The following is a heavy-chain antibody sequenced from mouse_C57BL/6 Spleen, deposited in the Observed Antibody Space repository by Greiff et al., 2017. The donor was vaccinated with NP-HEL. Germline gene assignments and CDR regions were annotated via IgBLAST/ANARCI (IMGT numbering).Heavy chain of an antibody. CDR3: ARSYYSNLGGYAMDY. CDR1: GYTFTSYW. CDR2: IDPSDSET. Sequence: VKLQQPGAELVRPGSSVKLSCKASGYTFTSYWMHWVKQRPIQGLEWIGNIDPSDSETHYNQKFKDKATLTVDKSSSTAYMQLSSLTSEDSAVYYCARSYYSNLGGYAMDYWGQGTSVTVSS. D-gene: IGHD2-5*01. V-gene: IGHV1-52*01. J-gene: IGHJ4*01.